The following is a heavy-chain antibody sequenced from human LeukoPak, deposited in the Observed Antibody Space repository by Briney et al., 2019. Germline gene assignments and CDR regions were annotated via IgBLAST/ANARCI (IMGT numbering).Heavy chain of an antibody. J-gene: IGHJ5*02. V-gene: IGHV1-69*06. D-gene: IGHD2-2*01. CDR1: GGTFSSYA. CDR3: AREGVVVPAAGASIGWFDP. CDR2: IIPIFGTA. Sequence: GASVKVSCEASGGTFSSYAISWVRQAPGQGLEWMGGIIPIFGTANYAQKFQGRVTITADKSTSTAYMELSSLRSEDTAVYYCAREGVVVPAAGASIGWFDPWGQGTLVTVSS.